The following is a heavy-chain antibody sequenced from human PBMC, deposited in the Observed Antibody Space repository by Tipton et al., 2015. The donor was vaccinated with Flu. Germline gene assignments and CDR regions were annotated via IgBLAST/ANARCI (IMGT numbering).Heavy chain of an antibody. V-gene: IGHV4-39*07. CDR3: ARRDYSNYVSEPKNWFDP. CDR2: TFHSGNN. D-gene: IGHD4-11*01. CDR1: GDSIRSSNYY. Sequence: GLVKPSETLSLTCGVSGDSIRSSNYYWGCIRQPPGKGLEWIGNTFHSGNNYLNPSLKSRVTISIDTSKNQFSLKLSSVTAADTAAYYCARRDYSNYVSEPKNWFDPWGQGALVTVSS. J-gene: IGHJ5*02.